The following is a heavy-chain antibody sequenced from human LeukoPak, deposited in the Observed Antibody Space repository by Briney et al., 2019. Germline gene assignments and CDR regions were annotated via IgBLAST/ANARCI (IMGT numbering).Heavy chain of an antibody. D-gene: IGHD2-21*01. CDR3: ARDCGGRYGSYYFDS. Sequence: PSQTLSLTCAISGDSVSSNSGAWHWISQSPSKGLEWLGRTFYRSKWYNEYALSVQGRITIDPDTSKNQFSLQLNSVTPEDTAVYYCARDCGGRYGSYYFDSWGQGTLVTVSS. J-gene: IGHJ4*02. CDR1: GDSVSSNSGA. CDR2: TFYRSKWYN. V-gene: IGHV6-1*01.